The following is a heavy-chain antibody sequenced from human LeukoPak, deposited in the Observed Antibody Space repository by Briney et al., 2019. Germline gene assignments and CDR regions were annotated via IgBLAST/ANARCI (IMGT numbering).Heavy chain of an antibody. CDR2: ISSSSSDI. J-gene: IGHJ6*02. CDR1: GFSFSSYS. V-gene: IGHV3-21*01. Sequence: GGSLRLSCAASGFSFSSYSMNWVRQAPGEGLEWVSSISSSSSDIYYTDSVKGRFTISRDNAKNSLYLQMNSLRAEDTAVYYCARDGYYYNGMDVWGQGTTVTVSS. CDR3: ARDGYYYNGMDV.